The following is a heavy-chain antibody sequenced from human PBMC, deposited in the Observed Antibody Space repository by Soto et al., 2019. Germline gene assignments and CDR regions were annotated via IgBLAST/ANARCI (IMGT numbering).Heavy chain of an antibody. CDR2: IYYSGST. CDR3: ARSRSTVTTPYYFDY. Sequence: SETLSLTCTVSGGSISSYHWSWIRQPPGKGLEWIGYIYYSGSTNYNPSLKSRVTISVDTSKNQFSLKLSSVTAADTAVYYCARSRSTVTTPYYFDYWGQGTLVTVSS. V-gene: IGHV4-59*08. CDR1: GGSISSYH. D-gene: IGHD4-17*01. J-gene: IGHJ4*02.